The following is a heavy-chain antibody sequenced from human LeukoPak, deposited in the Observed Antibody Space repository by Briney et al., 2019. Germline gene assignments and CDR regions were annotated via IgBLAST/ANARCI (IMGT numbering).Heavy chain of an antibody. CDR1: GFTFSNYW. V-gene: IGHV3-74*01. J-gene: IGHJ4*02. CDR3: AREILAPGKTHDY. CDR2: INDDGSDK. Sequence: PGGSLRLSCAASGFTFSNYWMHWVRQVPGKGLVWVSRINDDGSDKFYADSVEGRFTISRDNAKNTLFLQMSSLRAEDTAVYFCAREILAPGKTHDYWGQGTLVTVSS.